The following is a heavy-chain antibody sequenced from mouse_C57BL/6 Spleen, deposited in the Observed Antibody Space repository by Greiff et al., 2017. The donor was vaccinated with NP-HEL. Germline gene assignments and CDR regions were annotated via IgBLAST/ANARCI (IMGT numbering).Heavy chain of an antibody. CDR1: GYTFTDYN. CDR3: SIFDDGYCVLVDY. J-gene: IGHJ2*01. Sequence: EVQLQQSGPVLVKPGASVKMSCKASGYTFTDYNMHWVKPSHGKSLEWIGYIHPNNGGTSYNQKFKGKGTLTVNKSSSTAYLELRSLTSEDSAVYCCSIFDDGYCVLVDYWGQGTTLTVAS. CDR2: IHPNNGGT. V-gene: IGHV1-22*01. D-gene: IGHD2-3*01.